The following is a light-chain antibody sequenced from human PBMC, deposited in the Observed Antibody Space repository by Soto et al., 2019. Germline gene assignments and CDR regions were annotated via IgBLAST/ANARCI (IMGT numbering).Light chain of an antibody. CDR1: QSVSSSY. J-gene: IGKJ2*01. V-gene: IGKV3-20*01. CDR3: QQYGSSPPGRA. CDR2: GAS. Sequence: EIVLTQSPGTLSLSPGERATLSCRASQSVSSSYLAWYQQKPGQAPRLLIYGASSRATGIPVRFSGSGSGTDFTLTISRLEPEDFAVYYCQQYGSSPPGRAFGQGTKLEIK.